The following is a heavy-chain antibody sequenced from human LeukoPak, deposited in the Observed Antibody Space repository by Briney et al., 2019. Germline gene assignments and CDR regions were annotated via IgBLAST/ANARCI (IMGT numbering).Heavy chain of an antibody. J-gene: IGHJ2*01. CDR2: ISHSGST. V-gene: IGHV4-4*02. D-gene: IGHD4-23*01. Sequence: SETLSLTCAVSGGSISISNSNWWSWVRQPPGKGLEWIGEISHSGSTNYNPSLKSRVTISVDKSKNQFSLKLSSVIAADTAVYYCARDLHGGNSFTSDWYFDLWGRGTLVTVSS. CDR3: ARDLHGGNSFTSDWYFDL. CDR1: GGSISISNSNW.